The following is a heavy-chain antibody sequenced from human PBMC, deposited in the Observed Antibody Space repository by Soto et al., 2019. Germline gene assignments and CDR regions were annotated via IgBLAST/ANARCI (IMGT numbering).Heavy chain of an antibody. J-gene: IGHJ6*02. D-gene: IGHD6-13*01. CDR1: GDSVSSNSAA. V-gene: IGHV6-1*01. CDR2: TYYRSKWYN. CDR3: ARGSYSSSWYFRINENYYYGMDV. Sequence: PSQTLSLTCAISGDSVSSNSAAWNWIRQSPSRGLEWLGRTYYRSKWYNDYAVSVKSRITINPDTSKNQFSLQLNSVTPEDTAVYYCARGSYSSSWYFRINENYYYGMDVWGQGTTVTVSS.